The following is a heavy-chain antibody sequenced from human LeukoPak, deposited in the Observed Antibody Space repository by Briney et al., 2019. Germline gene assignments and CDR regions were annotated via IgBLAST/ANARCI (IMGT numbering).Heavy chain of an antibody. D-gene: IGHD1-14*01. CDR1: GYTFTSYG. CDR2: ISAYNGNT. J-gene: IGHJ5*02. CDR3: AADMEPTDPYNWVDP. V-gene: IGHV1-18*01. Sequence: GASVKVSCKASGYTFTSYGISWVRQAPGQGLEWMGWISAYNGNTNYAQKFRERVTITRDMSTSTAYMELSSLRSEDTAVYYCAADMEPTDPYNWVDPWGQGTLVTVSS.